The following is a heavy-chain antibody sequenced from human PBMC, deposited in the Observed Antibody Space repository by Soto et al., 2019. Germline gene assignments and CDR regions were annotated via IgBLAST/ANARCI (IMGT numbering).Heavy chain of an antibody. J-gene: IGHJ4*02. CDR2: ISYDGSDK. D-gene: IGHD3-10*01. V-gene: IGHV3-30*03. CDR3: ARGTVRESAY. CDR1: GFTFSSYG. Sequence: QVQLVESGGGVVQPGRSLRLSCAASGFTFSSYGIHWVRQAPGKGLEWVAFISYDGSDKYYADSVKGRFTISRDNSKNSLYLQLNSLRVEDTAVYYCARGTVRESAYWCQGTLVTVSS.